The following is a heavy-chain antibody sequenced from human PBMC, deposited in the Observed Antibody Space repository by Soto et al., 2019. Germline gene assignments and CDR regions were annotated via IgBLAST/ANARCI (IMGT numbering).Heavy chain of an antibody. D-gene: IGHD2-15*01. V-gene: IGHV4-59*08. CDR2: MYYGGRT. CDR3: ARGTPSPLIVRRSRGPWSDP. CDR1: GGSISSYY. Sequence: SETLSLTCTVSGGSISSYYWSWIRQPPGKGLEWIGYMYYGGRTNYNPSLKSRVTISVDTSKMQVSLKLSSVTAADTAVYFCARGTPSPLIVRRSRGPWSDPWGQSPLVTVSS. J-gene: IGHJ5*02.